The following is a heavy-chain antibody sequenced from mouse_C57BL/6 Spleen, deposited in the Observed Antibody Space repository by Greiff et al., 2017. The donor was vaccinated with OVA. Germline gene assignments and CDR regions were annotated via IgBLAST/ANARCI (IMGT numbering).Heavy chain of an antibody. CDR3: ARQEVATDY. CDR2: ISSGGSYT. Sequence: EVHLVESGGDLVKPGGSLKLSCAASGFTFSSYGMSWVRQTPDKRLEWVATISSGGSYTYYPDSVKGRFTISRDNAKNTLYLQMSSLKSEDTAMYYCARQEVATDYWGQGTTLTVSS. J-gene: IGHJ2*01. V-gene: IGHV5-6*01. CDR1: GFTFSSYG. D-gene: IGHD1-1*01.